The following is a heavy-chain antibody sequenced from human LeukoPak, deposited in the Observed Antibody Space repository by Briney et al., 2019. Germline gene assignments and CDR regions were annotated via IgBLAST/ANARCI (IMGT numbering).Heavy chain of an antibody. CDR3: AKDKRSTTYYYMDV. D-gene: IGHD1-1*01. CDR2: IRYDGSNK. CDR1: GFTFSSYG. J-gene: IGHJ6*03. Sequence: PGGSLRLSCAASGFTFSSYGMHWVRQAPGKGLEGVAFIRYDGSNKYYSDSVKGRFTISRDNSKNTLYLQMNSLRAEDTAVYYCAKDKRSTTYYYMDVWGKGTTVTVSS. V-gene: IGHV3-30*02.